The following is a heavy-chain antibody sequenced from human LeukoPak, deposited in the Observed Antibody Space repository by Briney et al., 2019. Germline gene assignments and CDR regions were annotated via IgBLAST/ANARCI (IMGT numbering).Heavy chain of an antibody. CDR2: IYYSGST. J-gene: IGHJ4*02. V-gene: IGHV4-31*03. Sequence: SETLSLTCTVSGGSISSGGYYWSWIRQHPGKDLEWIGYIYYSGSTYYNPSLKSRVTISVDTSKNQFSLKLSSVTAADTAVYYCARGRNLWFGELSYYFDYWGQGTLVTVSS. CDR3: ARGRNLWFGELSYYFDY. D-gene: IGHD3-10*01. CDR1: GGSISSGGYY.